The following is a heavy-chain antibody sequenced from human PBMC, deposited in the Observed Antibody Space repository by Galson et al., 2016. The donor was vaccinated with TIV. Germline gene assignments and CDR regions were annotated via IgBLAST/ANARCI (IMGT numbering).Heavy chain of an antibody. CDR2: VYYSGRT. CDR3: ARVYPCFWGCAQYYYHGVDI. D-gene: IGHD7-27*01. J-gene: IGHJ6*02. V-gene: IGHV4-59*01. Sequence: ETLSLTCSVSDGSITSYYWTWIRQPPGKGLEWIGNVYYSGRTDYNPSLKSRVTVEVDISRNQFSLKLTSVTAADTAVYYCARVYPCFWGCAQYYYHGVDIWGQGTTVTVSS. CDR1: DGSITSYY.